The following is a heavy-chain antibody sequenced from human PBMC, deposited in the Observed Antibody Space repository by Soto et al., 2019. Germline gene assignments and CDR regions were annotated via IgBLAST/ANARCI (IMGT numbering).Heavy chain of an antibody. CDR1: GYTFTGYY. CDR2: INPNSGGT. CDR3: AISNGGYIHY. D-gene: IGHD2-8*01. Sequence: QVQLVQSGAEVKKPGASVKVSCKASGYTFTGYYMHWVRQAPGQGLEWMGWINPNSGGTNYAQKLQGRVTMTRDTSISTAYMELSRLRSDDTAVYYCAISNGGYIHYWGQGTLVTVSS. J-gene: IGHJ4*02. V-gene: IGHV1-2*02.